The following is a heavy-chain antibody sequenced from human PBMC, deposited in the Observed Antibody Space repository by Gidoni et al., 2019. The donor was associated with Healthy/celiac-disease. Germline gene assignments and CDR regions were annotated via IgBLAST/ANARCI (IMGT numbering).Heavy chain of an antibody. V-gene: IGHV3-15*07. D-gene: IGHD2-2*01. J-gene: IGHJ6*02. Sequence: VPLVSSGGVLLQPGGSLRLSCAASGFTFSRAWMNCVSQAPGKGLEGVGRIKSKTDGGITDEAAPVKGRFTISRDDSKNTLYLEMNSRKTEDTAVYYCTTERRGRAPARHYYYYGMDVWGQGTTVTVSS. CDR3: TTERRGRAPARHYYYYGMDV. CDR2: IKSKTDGGIT. CDR1: GFTFSRAW.